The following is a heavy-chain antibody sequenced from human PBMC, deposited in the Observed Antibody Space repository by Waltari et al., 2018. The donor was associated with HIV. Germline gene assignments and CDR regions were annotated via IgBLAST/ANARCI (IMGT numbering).Heavy chain of an antibody. CDR3: ARGRWKNRGPLPMDV. CDR2: VNDIGGV. V-gene: IGHV4-34*01. CDR1: GSSFRDYF. Sequence: QVRLEQWGTGLLKPSETLSRTCAVYGSSFRDYFWNWIRQSPGQGREWIGEVNDIGGVRYSPSFRSRVSMSIDAAKNQFSMNLTSATAADTAVYYCARGRWKNRGPLPMDVWDQGTMVIVSS. J-gene: IGHJ6*02. D-gene: IGHD1-1*01.